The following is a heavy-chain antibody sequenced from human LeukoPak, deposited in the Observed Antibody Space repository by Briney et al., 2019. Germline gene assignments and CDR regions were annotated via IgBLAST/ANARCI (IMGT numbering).Heavy chain of an antibody. CDR3: ARDSRTYSGYSYGLFDY. CDR2: SNPNSGGT. CDR1: EYTFTGYY. Sequence: VASVKVSCKASEYTFTGYYMHWVRQAPGQGIEWMGWSNPNSGGTSYAQKFQGRVTMTRDTSISTAYMELSRLRSDDTAVYYCARDSRTYSGYSYGLFDYWGQGTLVTVSS. V-gene: IGHV1-2*02. D-gene: IGHD5-18*01. J-gene: IGHJ4*02.